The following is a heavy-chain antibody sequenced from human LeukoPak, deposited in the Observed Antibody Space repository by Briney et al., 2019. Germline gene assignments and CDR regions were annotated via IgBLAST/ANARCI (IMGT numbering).Heavy chain of an antibody. J-gene: IGHJ4*02. Sequence: GGSLRLSCAASGFTFSSYGMHWVRQAPGKGLEWVAFIRYDGSNKYYADSVKGRFTISRDNSKNTLYLQMNSLRAEDTAVYYCAKDGHSDGYFDWLLYGYYFDYWGQGTLVTVSS. D-gene: IGHD3-9*01. CDR1: GFTFSSYG. CDR3: AKDGHSDGYFDWLLYGYYFDY. V-gene: IGHV3-30*02. CDR2: IRYDGSNK.